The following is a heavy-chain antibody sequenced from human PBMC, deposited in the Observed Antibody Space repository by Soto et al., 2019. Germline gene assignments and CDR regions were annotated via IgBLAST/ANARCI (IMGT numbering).Heavy chain of an antibody. J-gene: IGHJ3*01. CDR1: GFTFSSYA. CDR2: ISGSGGST. V-gene: IGHV3-23*01. Sequence: GGSLRLSCAASGFTFSSYAMSWVRQAPGKGLEWVSAISGSGGSTYYADSVKGRSAISRDNSKNTLYLQMNSLRAEDTAVYYCARDRVRTPEGVDSFDLWGQGTLVTVSS. D-gene: IGHD3-10*01. CDR3: ARDRVRTPEGVDSFDL.